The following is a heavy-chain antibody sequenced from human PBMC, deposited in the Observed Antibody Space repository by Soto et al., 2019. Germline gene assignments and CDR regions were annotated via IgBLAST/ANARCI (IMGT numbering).Heavy chain of an antibody. CDR3: ARGSRVVPAAWFYYYYGMDV. J-gene: IGHJ6*02. Sequence: SETLSLTCAVYGGSFSGYYWSWIRQPPGKGLEWIGEINNSGSTNYNPSLKSRVTISVDTSKNQFSLKLSSVTAADTAVYYCARGSRVVPAAWFYYYYGMDVWGQGTTVTVSS. CDR1: GGSFSGYY. CDR2: INNSGST. V-gene: IGHV4-34*01. D-gene: IGHD2-2*01.